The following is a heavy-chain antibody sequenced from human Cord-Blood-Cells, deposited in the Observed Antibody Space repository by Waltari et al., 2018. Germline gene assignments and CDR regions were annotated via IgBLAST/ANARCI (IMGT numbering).Heavy chain of an antibody. J-gene: IGHJ4*02. D-gene: IGHD4-17*01. V-gene: IGHV4-34*01. CDR1: GGSFSGYY. Sequence: QVQLQQWGAGLLKPSETLSLPCAVYGGSFSGYYWRWSRHPQGKGLEWIGEINHSGSTNYNPSLKSRVTISVDTSKNQFSLKLSSVTAADTAVYYCAGSIDYGVPFDYWGQGTLVTVSS. CDR2: INHSGST. CDR3: AGSIDYGVPFDY.